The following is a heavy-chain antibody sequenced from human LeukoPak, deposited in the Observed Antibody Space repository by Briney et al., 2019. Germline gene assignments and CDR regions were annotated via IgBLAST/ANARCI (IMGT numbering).Heavy chain of an antibody. Sequence: SETLSLTCTVSGGSMSSSGYYWGWIRQPPGKGLEWIGSIYYSGSTYYSPSLKSRVTVSVDTSKKQFSLKLSSVTAADTAVYYCARSAAGTVDYWGQGTLVTVSS. CDR2: IYYSGST. CDR3: ARSAAGTVDY. V-gene: IGHV4-39*01. J-gene: IGHJ4*02. D-gene: IGHD1-1*01. CDR1: GGSMSSSGYY.